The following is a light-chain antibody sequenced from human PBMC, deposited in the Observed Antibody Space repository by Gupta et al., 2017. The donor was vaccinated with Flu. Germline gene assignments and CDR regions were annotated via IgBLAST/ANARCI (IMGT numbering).Light chain of an antibody. J-gene: IGKJ2*03. CDR3: QQYSSSSYS. CDR1: QSISAW. V-gene: IGKV1-5*03. Sequence: IXMXXXPXXXSAXXGDTVTITCRASQSISAWLAWYQQKPGTAPKVLIYRASSLESGVPSRFSGSGFGTEFTLTISNVQPDDFATYYCQQYSSSSYSFGQGTKLEIK. CDR2: RAS.